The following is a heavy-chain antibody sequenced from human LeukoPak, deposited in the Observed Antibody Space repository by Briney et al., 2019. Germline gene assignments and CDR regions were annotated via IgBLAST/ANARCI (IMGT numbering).Heavy chain of an antibody. Sequence: GGSLRLSCAASGFTFSSYAMSWVRQAPGKGLEWVSGISGSGGSTYYAGSVKGRFTISRDNSKNTLYLQMNSLRAEDTAVYDWAKAPGSLVRVVPAAPCNWFDPWGQGTLVTVSS. D-gene: IGHD2-2*01. J-gene: IGHJ5*02. CDR2: ISGSGGST. CDR1: GFTFSSYA. V-gene: IGHV3-23*01. CDR3: AKAPGSLVRVVPAAPCNWFDP.